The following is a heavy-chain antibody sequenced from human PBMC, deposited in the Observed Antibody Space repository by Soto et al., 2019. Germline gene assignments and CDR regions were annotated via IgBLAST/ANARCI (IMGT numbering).Heavy chain of an antibody. CDR2: IYYSGST. J-gene: IGHJ6*02. V-gene: IGHV4-39*01. CDR1: GGSISSSSYY. D-gene: IGHD3-10*01. CDR3: ARHPISYYYGSGTGYGMDV. Sequence: SETLSLTCTVSGGSISSSSYYWGWIRQPPGKGLEWIGSIYYSGSTYYNPSLKSRVTISVDTSKNQFSLKLSSVTAADTAVYYCARHPISYYYGSGTGYGMDVWGQGTTVTVSS.